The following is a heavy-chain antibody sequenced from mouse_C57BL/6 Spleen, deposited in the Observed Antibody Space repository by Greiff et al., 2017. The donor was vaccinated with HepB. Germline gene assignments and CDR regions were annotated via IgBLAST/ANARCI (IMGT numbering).Heavy chain of an antibody. Sequence: QVQLQQSGAELVKPGASVKLSCKASGYTFNSYWMHWVKQRPGQGLEWIGMIHPNSGSTNYNEKFKSKATLTVDKSSSTAYMQLSSLTSEDSAVYYCAREEIYYEYDAWFAYWGQRTLVTVSA. CDR1: GYTFNSYW. J-gene: IGHJ3*01. D-gene: IGHD2-4*01. CDR3: AREEIYYEYDAWFAY. CDR2: IHPNSGST. V-gene: IGHV1-64*01.